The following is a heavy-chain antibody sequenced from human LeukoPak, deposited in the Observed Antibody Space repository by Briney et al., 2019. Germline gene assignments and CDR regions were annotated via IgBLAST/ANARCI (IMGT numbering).Heavy chain of an antibody. D-gene: IGHD5-12*01. CDR1: GGSISPYY. Sequence: SETLSLTCSVSGGSISPYYWSWIRQPPGKGLEWIGYIYSSGSANYNPSLESRVTISVDTSKNHFSLKLSSVTAADTAVYYCARMGGYSGYATHWGQGTLVTVSS. V-gene: IGHV4-59*08. CDR3: ARMGGYSGYATH. CDR2: IYSSGSA. J-gene: IGHJ4*02.